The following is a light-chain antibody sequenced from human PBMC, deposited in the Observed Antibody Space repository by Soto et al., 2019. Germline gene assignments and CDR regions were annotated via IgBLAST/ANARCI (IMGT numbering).Light chain of an antibody. CDR1: SSNIGTNT. CDR3: AAWDDSLKGLV. Sequence: QSVLTQPPSTSGTPGQRVTISCSGSSSNIGTNTVNWYQQFPGTAPKLLIYSNDQRPSGVPDRFSGSKSGTSASLAISGLQSVDEADYYCAAWDDSLKGLVLGGGTKLTVL. CDR2: SND. J-gene: IGLJ2*01. V-gene: IGLV1-44*01.